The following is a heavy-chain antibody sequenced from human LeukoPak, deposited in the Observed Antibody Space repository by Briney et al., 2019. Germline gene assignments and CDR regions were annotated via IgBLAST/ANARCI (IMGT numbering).Heavy chain of an antibody. CDR1: GGSISSGGYS. Sequence: SQTLSLTCAVSGGSISSGGYSWSWIRQSPGKGLEWIGYIYHSGSTYYNPSLKSRVTISVDRSKNQFSLKLSSVTAADTAVYYCARADGGNSGYFDYWGQGTLVTVSS. J-gene: IGHJ4*02. CDR2: IYHSGST. V-gene: IGHV4-30-2*06. D-gene: IGHD4-23*01. CDR3: ARADGGNSGYFDY.